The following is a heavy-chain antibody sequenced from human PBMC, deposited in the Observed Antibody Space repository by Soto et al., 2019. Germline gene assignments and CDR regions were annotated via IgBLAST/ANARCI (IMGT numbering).Heavy chain of an antibody. Sequence: QVQLQESGPGLVKPSQTLSLTCTVSGGSISSGGYYWSWIRQHPGKGLEWIGYIYYSGSTYYNPSLKSRVTLSVDTSKNQFSLKLSSVTAADTAVYYCARDPTGYSSGWYYFDYWGQGTLVTVSS. CDR1: GGSISSGGYY. V-gene: IGHV4-31*03. CDR2: IYYSGST. CDR3: ARDPTGYSSGWYYFDY. J-gene: IGHJ4*02. D-gene: IGHD6-19*01.